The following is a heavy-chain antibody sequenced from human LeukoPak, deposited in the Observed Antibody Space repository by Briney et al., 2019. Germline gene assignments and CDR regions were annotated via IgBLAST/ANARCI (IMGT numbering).Heavy chain of an antibody. CDR3: ARTIWQDTAMAPEGYFDY. V-gene: IGHV3-30*19. CDR2: ISYDGSNK. CDR1: GFTFSSYG. D-gene: IGHD5-18*01. J-gene: IGHJ4*02. Sequence: GRSLRLSCAASGFTFSSYGMHWVRQAPGKGLEWVAVISYDGSNKYYADSVKGRFTISRDNSKNTLYLQMNSLRAEDTAVYYCARTIWQDTAMAPEGYFDYWGQGTLVTVSS.